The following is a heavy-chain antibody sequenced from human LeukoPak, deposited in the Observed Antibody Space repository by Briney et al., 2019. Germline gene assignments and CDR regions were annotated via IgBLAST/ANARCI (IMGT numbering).Heavy chain of an antibody. CDR3: ARVSYSSGWYFDP. CDR2: INHSGST. J-gene: IGHJ5*02. D-gene: IGHD6-19*01. CDR1: GGSFSGYC. Sequence: KPSETLSLTCAVYGGSFSGYCWSWIRQPPGKGLEWIGEINHSGSTNYNPSLKSRVTISVDTSKNQFSLKLSSVTAADTAVYYCARVSYSSGWYFDPWGQGTLVTVSS. V-gene: IGHV4-34*01.